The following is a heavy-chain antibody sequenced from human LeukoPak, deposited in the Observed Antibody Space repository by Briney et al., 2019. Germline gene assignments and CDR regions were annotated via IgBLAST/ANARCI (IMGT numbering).Heavy chain of an antibody. D-gene: IGHD3-3*01. CDR2: INPSGGST. V-gene: IGHV1-46*01. CDR1: GYTFTSYY. Sequence: ASVKVSCKASGYTFTSYYMHWVRQAPGQGLEWMGIINPSGGSTSYAQKFQGRVTMTRDTSTSTVYMELSSLRSEDTAVYYCASHYDFWSGYPFYYYYMDVWGKGTTVTVPS. CDR3: ASHYDFWSGYPFYYYYMDV. J-gene: IGHJ6*03.